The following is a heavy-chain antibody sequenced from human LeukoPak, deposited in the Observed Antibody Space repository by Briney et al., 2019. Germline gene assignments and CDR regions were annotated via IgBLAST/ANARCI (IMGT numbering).Heavy chain of an antibody. CDR3: ERGPYQLLLLDY. V-gene: IGHV1-69*13. D-gene: IGHD2-2*01. Sequence: SVKVSFKASGGTFSSYAISWVRQPPGQGLEWMGGIIPICGTANYSQKFQGRVRFTADESTSTAYMELSRLRSEDAAVYYCERGPYQLLLLDYWGQGTLVTVSS. CDR1: GGTFSSYA. CDR2: IIPICGTA. J-gene: IGHJ4*02.